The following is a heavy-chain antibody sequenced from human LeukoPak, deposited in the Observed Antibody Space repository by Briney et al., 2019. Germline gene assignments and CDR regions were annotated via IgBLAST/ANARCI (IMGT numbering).Heavy chain of an antibody. Sequence: GGSLRLSCAASGFAFSAYSMYWVRQAPGKGLVWVSRIDMDGTGTTYADFVKGRFTISRDNANKSLYLQMNSLRGEDTAVYYCARHLSGITGYTYGRGIDYWGQGTLVSVSS. J-gene: IGHJ4*02. CDR3: ARHLSGITGYTYGRGIDY. CDR1: GFAFSAYS. V-gene: IGHV3-74*01. CDR2: IDMDGTGT. D-gene: IGHD5-18*01.